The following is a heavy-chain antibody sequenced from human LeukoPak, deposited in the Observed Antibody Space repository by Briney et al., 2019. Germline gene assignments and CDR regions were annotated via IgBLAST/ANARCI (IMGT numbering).Heavy chain of an antibody. CDR1: GGSFSGYY. CDR2: INHSGST. V-gene: IGHV4-34*01. Sequence: PSETLSLTCAVYGGSFSGYYWSWIRQPPGKGLEWIGEINHSGSTNYNPSLKSRVTISVDTSKNQFSLKLSSVTAADTAVYYCARAPGRSGYNWFDPWGQGTLVTVSS. D-gene: IGHD3-10*01. CDR3: ARAPGRSGYNWFDP. J-gene: IGHJ5*02.